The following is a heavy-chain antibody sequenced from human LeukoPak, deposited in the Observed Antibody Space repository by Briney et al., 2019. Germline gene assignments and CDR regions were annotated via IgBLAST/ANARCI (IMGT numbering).Heavy chain of an antibody. CDR1: GFTFRSDA. Sequence: GGSLRHSCSASGFTFRSDAMGWGPQAPGRGLEWVSAISGSGGSTYYADSVKGRFTISTDNSKKTLYLQMNSLRAEDTAVYYCATPGGAFDIWGQGTMVTVSS. J-gene: IGHJ3*02. CDR2: ISGSGGST. D-gene: IGHD3-10*01. CDR3: ATPGGAFDI. V-gene: IGHV3-23*01.